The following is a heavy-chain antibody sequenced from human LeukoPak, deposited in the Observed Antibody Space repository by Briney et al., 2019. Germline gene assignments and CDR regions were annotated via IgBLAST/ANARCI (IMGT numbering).Heavy chain of an antibody. CDR1: GGSISYYY. CDR3: VRHAATRHNYGMDV. V-gene: IGHV4-59*08. D-gene: IGHD6-13*01. J-gene: IGHJ6*02. Sequence: KSSETLSLTCTVSGGSISYYYWSWIRQPPGKGLEWIGHIYHSGSTNYNPSFKSRVTISVATSKNHFSLKLSSVTAADTAVYYCVRHAATRHNYGMDVWGQGTTVTVSS. CDR2: IYHSGST.